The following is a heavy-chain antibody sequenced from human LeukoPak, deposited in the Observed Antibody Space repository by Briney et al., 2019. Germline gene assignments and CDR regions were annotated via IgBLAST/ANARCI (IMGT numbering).Heavy chain of an antibody. CDR1: GGSISSYY. Sequence: SETLSLTCTVSGGSISSYYWSWIRQPPGKGLEGIGYIYYSGSTNYNPSLKSRVTISVDTSKNQFSLKLSSVTAADTAVYYCARDSPSGSYDYWGQGTLVTVSS. V-gene: IGHV4-59*01. J-gene: IGHJ4*02. CDR2: IYYSGST. D-gene: IGHD1-26*01. CDR3: ARDSPSGSYDY.